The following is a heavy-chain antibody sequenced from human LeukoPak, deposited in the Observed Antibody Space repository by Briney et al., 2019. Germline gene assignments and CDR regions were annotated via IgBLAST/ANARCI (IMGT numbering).Heavy chain of an antibody. CDR3: ARQAFDP. Sequence: ASVKVSCKASGGTFSSYAISWVRQAPGQGLEWMGWINPNSGGTNYAQKFQGRVTMTRDTSISTAYMELSRLRSDDTAVYYCARQAFDPWGQGTLVTVSS. CDR2: INPNSGGT. J-gene: IGHJ5*02. V-gene: IGHV1-2*02. CDR1: GGTFSSYA.